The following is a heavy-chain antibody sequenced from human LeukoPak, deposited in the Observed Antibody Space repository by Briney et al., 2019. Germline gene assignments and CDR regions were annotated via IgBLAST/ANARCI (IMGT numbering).Heavy chain of an antibody. D-gene: IGHD2-2*02. CDR1: GFTLGECA. CDR3: TRADLAPQMDIVVVPAAIRGYSGYDYHY. J-gene: IGHJ4*02. CDR2: IRSKAYGGTT. Sequence: GRSLRLSCTASGFTLGECAMSWVRQAPGKGLEWVGFIRSKAYGGTTEYAASVKGRFTISRDDSKRIAYLQMNSLKTEDTAVYYCTRADLAPQMDIVVVPAAIRGYSGYDYHYWGQGTLVTVSS. V-gene: IGHV3-49*04.